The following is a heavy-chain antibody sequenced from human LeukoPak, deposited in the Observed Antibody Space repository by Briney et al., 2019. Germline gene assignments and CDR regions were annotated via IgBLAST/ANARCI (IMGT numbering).Heavy chain of an antibody. Sequence: SETLSLTCTVSGGSISSSSYYWGWIRQPPGKGLEWIGSIYYSGSTYYNPSLKSRVTISVDTSKNQFSLKLSSVTAADTAVYYCAREYYDILTGYYTIYYYYMDVWGKGTTVTVSS. CDR3: AREYYDILTGYYTIYYYYMDV. V-gene: IGHV4-39*07. D-gene: IGHD3-9*01. J-gene: IGHJ6*03. CDR2: IYYSGST. CDR1: GGSISSSSYY.